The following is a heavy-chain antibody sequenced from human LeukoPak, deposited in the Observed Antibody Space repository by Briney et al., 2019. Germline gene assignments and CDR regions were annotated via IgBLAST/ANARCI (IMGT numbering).Heavy chain of an antibody. J-gene: IGHJ4*02. CDR2: IYHSGST. CDR1: GGSFSGCY. V-gene: IGHV4-38-2*01. Sequence: PSETLSLTCAVYGGSFSGCYWGWIRQPPGRGLEWIGTIYHSGSTYYNPSLKSRVTISVDTSKNQFSLKLSSVTAADTAVYYCARYDVWGTYRAFDYWGQGTLATVSS. CDR3: ARYDVWGTYRAFDY. D-gene: IGHD3-16*02.